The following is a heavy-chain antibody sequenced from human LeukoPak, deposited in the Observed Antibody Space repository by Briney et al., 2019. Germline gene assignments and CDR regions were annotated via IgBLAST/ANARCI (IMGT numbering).Heavy chain of an antibody. J-gene: IGHJ4*02. Sequence: PSETLSLTCAVYGGSFSGYYWSWIRQPPGKGLEWIGEINHSGSTNYNPSLKSRVTISVDTSKNQFSLKLSSVTAADTAVYYCARYKFWSGYVDWWGQGTLVTVSS. CDR1: GGSFSGYY. D-gene: IGHD3-3*01. CDR3: ARYKFWSGYVDW. CDR2: INHSGST. V-gene: IGHV4-34*01.